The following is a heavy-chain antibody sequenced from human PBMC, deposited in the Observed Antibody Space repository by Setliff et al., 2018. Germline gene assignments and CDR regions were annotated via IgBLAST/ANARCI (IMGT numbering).Heavy chain of an antibody. Sequence: ASVKVSCKASGYTFTQYPINWVRQAPGQGLEWMGWINTKTGKPNYAQPFRGRLFFSLDTSVSTAYLQITSLKAEDTAVYYCARDTGVRGQENTGYYGGGFAYWGQGTLVTVSS. CDR2: INTKTGKP. CDR3: ARDTGVRGQENTGYYGGGFAY. V-gene: IGHV7-4-1*02. J-gene: IGHJ4*02. D-gene: IGHD2-8*02. CDR1: GYTFTQYP.